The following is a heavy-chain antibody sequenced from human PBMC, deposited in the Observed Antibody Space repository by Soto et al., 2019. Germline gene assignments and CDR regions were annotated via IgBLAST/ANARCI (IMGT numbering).Heavy chain of an antibody. J-gene: IGHJ4*02. V-gene: IGHV1-18*01. Sequence: QVQLVQSGAEVKKPGASVKVSCKASGYTLITYGVSWVRQAPGQGLDWLGWISTYNGNTRYAERLQGRVTMTTDTTTNTAYMELRNLRSDDTAVYYCARGPTDYYDNSANYFLDYWRQGTLVTVSS. D-gene: IGHD3-22*01. CDR3: ARGPTDYYDNSANYFLDY. CDR2: ISTYNGNT. CDR1: GYTLITYG.